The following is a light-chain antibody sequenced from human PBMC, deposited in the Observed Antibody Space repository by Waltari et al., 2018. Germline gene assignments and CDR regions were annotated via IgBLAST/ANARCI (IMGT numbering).Light chain of an antibody. CDR1: SSNIGAGYD. Sequence: QSVLTQPPSVSGAPGQRVTISCTGSSSNIGAGYDVHWYQQLPGTAPKLLRYGNSNRPSGVPDRFSGSKSGTSASLAITGLQAEDEADYYCQSYDSSLSGHVVFGGGTKLTVL. V-gene: IGLV1-40*01. CDR2: GNS. CDR3: QSYDSSLSGHVV. J-gene: IGLJ2*01.